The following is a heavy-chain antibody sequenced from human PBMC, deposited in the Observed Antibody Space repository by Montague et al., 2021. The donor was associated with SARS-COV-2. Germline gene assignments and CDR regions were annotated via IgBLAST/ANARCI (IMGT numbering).Heavy chain of an antibody. Sequence: SETLSLTCTVSGGSISSSSYYWGWIRQPAGKGLESFGSIYYSGXTXYXXXXKXRVTISVDTSKNQFSLKLRSVTAADTAVYYCARGWFSPMIVVVIRGPFDYWGQGTLVTVSS. CDR2: IYYSGXT. D-gene: IGHD3-22*01. CDR3: ARGWFSPMIVVVIRGPFDY. CDR1: GGSISSSSYY. J-gene: IGHJ4*02. V-gene: IGHV4-39*07.